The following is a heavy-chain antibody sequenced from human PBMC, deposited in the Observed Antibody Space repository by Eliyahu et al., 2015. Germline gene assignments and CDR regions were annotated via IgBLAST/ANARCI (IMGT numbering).Heavy chain of an antibody. D-gene: IGHD2-15*01. CDR1: GXSISIGXXX. CDR3: ARDRGYCSGGSCYGIFDY. V-gene: IGHV4-31*03. J-gene: IGHJ4*02. CDR2: IXYSGST. Sequence: QVQLQESGPGLVKPSQXLSLTCTVSGXSISIGXXXWSWIRQHXGKGLXWIGYIXYSGSTYYNPSLKSRVTISVDTSKNQFSLKLSSVTAADTAVYYCARDRGYCSGGSCYGIFDYWGQGTLVTVSS.